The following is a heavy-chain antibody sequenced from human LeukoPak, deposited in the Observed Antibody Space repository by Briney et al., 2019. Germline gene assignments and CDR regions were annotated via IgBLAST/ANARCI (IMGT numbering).Heavy chain of an antibody. J-gene: IGHJ4*02. CDR1: GYTFTSYD. Sequence: VASVKVSCKASGYTFTSYDINWVRQATGQGLEWMGWINPNSGNTGYAQKFQGRVTMTRNTSISTAYMELSSLRSEDTAVYYCARVTGIAYYFDYWGQGTLVTVSS. V-gene: IGHV1-8*01. CDR3: ARVTGIAYYFDY. CDR2: INPNSGNT. D-gene: IGHD3-10*01.